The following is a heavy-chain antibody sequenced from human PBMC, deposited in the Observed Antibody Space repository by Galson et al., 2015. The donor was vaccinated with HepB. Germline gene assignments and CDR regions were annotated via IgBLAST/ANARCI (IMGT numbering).Heavy chain of an antibody. D-gene: IGHD1-26*01. CDR2: ISYDGSNK. J-gene: IGHJ4*02. CDR1: GFTFSSYG. V-gene: IGHV3-30*18. Sequence: SLRLSCAASGFTFSSYGMHWVRQAPGKGLEWVAVISYDGSNKYYADSVKGRFTISRDNSKNTLYLQMNSLRAEDTAVYYCAKDRYSGSYSVFDYCGQGTLVTVSS. CDR3: AKDRYSGSYSVFDY.